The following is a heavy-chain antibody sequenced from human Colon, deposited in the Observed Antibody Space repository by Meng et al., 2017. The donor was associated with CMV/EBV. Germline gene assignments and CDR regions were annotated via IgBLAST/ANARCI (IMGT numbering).Heavy chain of an antibody. V-gene: IGHV4-39*07. J-gene: IGHJ4*02. CDR3: ARATADSSTIDY. D-gene: IGHD2-21*02. CDR2: IAYSRST. Sequence: TVSGGSVSSSSSYWDWIRQPPGKRLEWIGRIAYSRSTYYTPSLKSRVTISVDSPKNQFSLKLNSVTAADTAVYYCARATADSSTIDYWGQGTLVTVSS. CDR1: GGSVSSSSSY.